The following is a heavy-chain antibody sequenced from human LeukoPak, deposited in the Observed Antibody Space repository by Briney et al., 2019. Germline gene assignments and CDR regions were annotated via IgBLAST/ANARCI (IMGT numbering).Heavy chain of an antibody. D-gene: IGHD3-3*01. J-gene: IGHJ4*02. CDR3: ARGPIRPSYYDFWSGPLDY. CDR1: GFTFSSYA. Sequence: GGSLRLSCAASGFTFSSYAMHWVRQAPGKGLEWVAVISYDGSNKYYADSVKGRFTISRDNSKNTLYLQMNSLRAEDTAVYCCARGPIRPSYYDFWSGPLDYWGQGTLVTVSS. CDR2: ISYDGSNK. V-gene: IGHV3-30-3*01.